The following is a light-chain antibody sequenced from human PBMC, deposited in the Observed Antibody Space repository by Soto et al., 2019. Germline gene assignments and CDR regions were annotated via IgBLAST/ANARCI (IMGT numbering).Light chain of an antibody. V-gene: IGKV3-20*01. J-gene: IGKJ1*01. CDR1: QSISSN. Sequence: EILLTQSPGALAVSPGEVATLSCRASQSISSNLAWYQQKPGQAPRLLTYGASTRATGIPDRFSGSGSGTDFTLTISRLDPEDFAVYYCQQYGSSASFGQGTKVDIK. CDR2: GAS. CDR3: QQYGSSAS.